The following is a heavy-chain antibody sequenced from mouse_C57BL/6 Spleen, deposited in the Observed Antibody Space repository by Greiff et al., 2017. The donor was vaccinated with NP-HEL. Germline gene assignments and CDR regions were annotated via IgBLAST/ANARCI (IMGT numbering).Heavy chain of an antibody. CDR3: ASYYSDYGEYFDV. D-gene: IGHD2-13*01. V-gene: IGHV1-80*01. CDR2: IYPGDGDT. Sequence: QVQLQQSGAELVKPGASVKISCKASGYAFSSYWMNWVKQRPGKGLEWIGQIYPGDGDTNYNGKFKGKATLTVDKSSSTAYMQLSSLTSEDSAVYFCASYYSDYGEYFDVWGTGTTVTVSS. CDR1: GYAFSSYW. J-gene: IGHJ1*03.